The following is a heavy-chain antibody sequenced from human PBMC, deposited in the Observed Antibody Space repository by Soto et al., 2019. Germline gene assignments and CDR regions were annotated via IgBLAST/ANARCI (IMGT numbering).Heavy chain of an antibody. CDR1: GFTFSDSV. V-gene: IGHV3-73*02. Sequence: EVQLVESGGGLVQPGGSLKLSCAASGFTFSDSVIHWVRQASGKRLEWVGRIRAKTNNYATAYTASVKGRFSISRDDSKSMEYLQMSSLQTEDTAVYYCARHTDYYDSSGYWGWGLGTLVTVSS. D-gene: IGHD3-22*01. CDR3: ARHTDYYDSSGYWG. CDR2: IRAKTNNYAT. J-gene: IGHJ4*02.